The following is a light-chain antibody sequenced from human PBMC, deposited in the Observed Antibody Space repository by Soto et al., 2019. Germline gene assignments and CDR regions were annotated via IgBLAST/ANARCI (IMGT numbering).Light chain of an antibody. Sequence: DIPMTQSPASLSASIGVRVTITCRASQSISSNLDWYQQKSGQAPKLLIYAASSLQSGVPARFSGSGSGTDFSLTISSLQSEDFATYYCQQNYSTPSTFGGGTKVEIK. J-gene: IGKJ4*01. CDR3: QQNYSTPST. CDR1: QSISSN. CDR2: AAS. V-gene: IGKV1-39*01.